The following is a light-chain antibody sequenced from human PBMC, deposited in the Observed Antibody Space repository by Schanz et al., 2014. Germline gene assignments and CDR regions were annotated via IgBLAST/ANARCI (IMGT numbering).Light chain of an antibody. V-gene: IGKV3-20*01. CDR3: QHYSLSPL. Sequence: EIVLTQSPATLSLSPGERATLTCRASESVSGYLAWYQQKPGQAPNVLIYGASRRATGIPDRFSGSGSGTDFTLTISRLEPEDFAVYYCQHYSLSPLFGQGTKVDI. CDR2: GAS. J-gene: IGKJ1*01. CDR1: ESVSGY.